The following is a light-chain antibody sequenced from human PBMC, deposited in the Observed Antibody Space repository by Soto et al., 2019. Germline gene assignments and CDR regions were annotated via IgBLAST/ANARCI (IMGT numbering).Light chain of an antibody. V-gene: IGLV1-40*01. CDR3: QSYDSSLRGVL. J-gene: IGLJ2*01. CDR1: SSNIGAGYN. CDR2: GDI. Sequence: QSVLTQPPSVSGVPGQRVTISCTGSSSNIGAGYNVHWYQQLPGTAPKLLIYGDIDRPSGVPDRFSGSKSGTSASLAITGLQAEDEADYYCQSYDSSLRGVLFGGGTKLTVL.